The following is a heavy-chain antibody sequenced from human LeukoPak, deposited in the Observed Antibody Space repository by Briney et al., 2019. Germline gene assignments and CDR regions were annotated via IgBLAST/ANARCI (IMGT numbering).Heavy chain of an antibody. V-gene: IGHV4-34*01. CDR2: INHSGST. D-gene: IGHD3-3*01. CDR1: GGSFSGYY. Sequence: PSETLSLTCAVYGGSFSGYYWSWIRQPPGKGLEWIGEINHSGSTNYNPSLKSRVTISVDTSKNQFSLKLSSVTAADTAVYYCARGYITIFGVVIIRKYYFDYWGQGTLVTVSS. J-gene: IGHJ4*02. CDR3: ARGYITIFGVVIIRKYYFDY.